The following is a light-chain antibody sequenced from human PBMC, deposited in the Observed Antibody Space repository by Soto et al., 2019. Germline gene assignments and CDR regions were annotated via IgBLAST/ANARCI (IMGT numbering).Light chain of an antibody. Sequence: DIQMTQSPSTLSASVGDRITITCRANDTINFWLAWYQQKPGKAPQLLIYKASYLEGGVPSRFSGSGSGTEFTLTINSLQPDDFATYYCQQYNRYPRTFGQGTEVEIK. V-gene: IGKV1-5*03. CDR3: QQYNRYPRT. J-gene: IGKJ1*01. CDR2: KAS. CDR1: DTINFW.